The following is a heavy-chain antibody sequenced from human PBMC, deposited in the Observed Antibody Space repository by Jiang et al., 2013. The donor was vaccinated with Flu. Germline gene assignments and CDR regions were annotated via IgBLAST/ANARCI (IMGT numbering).Heavy chain of an antibody. V-gene: IGHV1-3*01. CDR2: STLPIANT. CDR1: YA. Sequence: YAIHWVRQAPDKVLSGWDGSTLPIANTRYSQKYQGRVTITGDTTATTAYLALSSLTSEDTAVYYCARLSSFPSGMDVWGQGTTVTVSS. J-gene: IGHJ6*02. D-gene: IGHD3-16*02. CDR3: ARLSSFPSGMDV.